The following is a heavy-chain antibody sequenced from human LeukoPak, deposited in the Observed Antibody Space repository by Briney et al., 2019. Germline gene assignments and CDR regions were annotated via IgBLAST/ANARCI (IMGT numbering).Heavy chain of an antibody. D-gene: IGHD3-22*01. CDR3: ARLDSQSRKV. V-gene: IGHV4-59*08. Sequence: SETLSLTCTVSGGSISSYYWSWTRQPPGKGLEWIGYISYSGSTNYNPSLKSRVTISVDTSKNQFSLKLSSVTAADTAVYYCARLDSQSRKVWGQGTTVTVSS. J-gene: IGHJ6*02. CDR2: ISYSGST. CDR1: GGSISSYY.